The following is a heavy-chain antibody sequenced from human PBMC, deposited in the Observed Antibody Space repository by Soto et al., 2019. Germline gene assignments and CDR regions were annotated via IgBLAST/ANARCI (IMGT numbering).Heavy chain of an antibody. CDR3: XXSPKAGIAARLD. V-gene: IGHV4-39*01. CDR1: GGSISSSSYY. CDR2: IYYSGST. D-gene: IGHD6-6*01. Sequence: QLQLQESGPGLVKPSETLSLTCTVSGGSISSSSYYWGWIRQPPGKGLEWIGSIYYSGSTYYNPSLKSRVTISVDTSKNQFSXXLSSVTXXDTXVYXXXXSPKAGIAARLDWGQGTLVTVSS. J-gene: IGHJ4*02.